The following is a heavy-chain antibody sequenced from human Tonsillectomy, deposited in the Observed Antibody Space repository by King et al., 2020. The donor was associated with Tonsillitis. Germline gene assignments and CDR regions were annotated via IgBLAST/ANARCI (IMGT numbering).Heavy chain of an antibody. CDR2: VGPKGDAT. V-gene: IGHV3-23*04. CDR1: GFTFSSFA. D-gene: IGHD1-14*01. CDR3: ANQKSEKNPFES. J-gene: IGHJ4*02. Sequence: VQLVESGGGLVQPGGSLRLSCAASGFTFSSFAMSWVRQAPGKGLEWVSGVGPKGDATDYAGSVRGRFTISRDNSKNTLYLQMNSLRAEDTAIYYCANQKSEKNPFESWGRGTLVTVSS.